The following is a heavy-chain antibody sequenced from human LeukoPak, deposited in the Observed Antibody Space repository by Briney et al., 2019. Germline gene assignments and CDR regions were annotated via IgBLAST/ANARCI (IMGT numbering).Heavy chain of an antibody. CDR2: IYYGGRT. V-gene: IGHV4-59*11. CDR3: AREVTVAGTFYFYMDV. Sequence: PSETLSLTCSVSDGSISSHYWTWVRQPPGQALEFIGYIYYGGRTQYNPSLKSRVTMTMDTSKNQFSLRLNSVSAADTAVYYCAREVTVAGTFYFYMDVWGKGTTVTVSS. CDR1: DGSISSHY. D-gene: IGHD6-19*01. J-gene: IGHJ6*03.